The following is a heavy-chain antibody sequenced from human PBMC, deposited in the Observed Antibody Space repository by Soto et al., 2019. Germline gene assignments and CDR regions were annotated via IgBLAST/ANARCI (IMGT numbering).Heavy chain of an antibody. CDR2: ISSDDTSSYT. CDR1: GFTFSDYY. Sequence: QVQLVESGGGLVKPGGSLRLSCAASGFTFSDYYMTWIRQAPGKGLVWVSHISSDDTSSYTNYADSVKGRFTISRDNAKKSLYLQMNSLRAEDTAVYYCARSGDSSGYFWGIDYWGQGSLVTVSS. J-gene: IGHJ4*02. CDR3: ARSGDSSGYFWGIDY. V-gene: IGHV3-11*06. D-gene: IGHD3-22*01.